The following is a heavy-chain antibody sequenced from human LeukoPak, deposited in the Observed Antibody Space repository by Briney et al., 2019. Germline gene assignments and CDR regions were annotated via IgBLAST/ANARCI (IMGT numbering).Heavy chain of an antibody. J-gene: IGHJ3*02. V-gene: IGHV1-24*01. CDR3: ATGGDSSGYYYGRNAFDI. CDR2: FDPEDGET. D-gene: IGHD3-22*01. Sequence: SSVKVSCKVSGYTLTELSMHWVRQAPGKGLEWIGGFDPEDGETIYAQKFQGRVTMTEDTSTDTAYMELSSLRSEDTAVYYCATGGDSSGYYYGRNAFDIWGQGTMVTVSS. CDR1: GYTLTELS.